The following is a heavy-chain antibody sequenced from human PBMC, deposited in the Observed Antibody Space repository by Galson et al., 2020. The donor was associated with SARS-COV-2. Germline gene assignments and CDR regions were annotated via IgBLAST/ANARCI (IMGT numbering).Heavy chain of an antibody. CDR2: IWYDGSNK. CDR3: AREGAVAAAGNSLDY. V-gene: IGHV3-33*01. D-gene: IGHD6-13*01. CDR1: GFTFSSYG. Sequence: GGSLRLSCAASGFTFSSYGMHWVRQAPGKGLEWVAVIWYDGSNKYYADSVKGRFTISRENSKNTLYLQMNSLRAEDTAVYFCAREGAVAAAGNSLDYWGQGTLVTVSS. J-gene: IGHJ4*02.